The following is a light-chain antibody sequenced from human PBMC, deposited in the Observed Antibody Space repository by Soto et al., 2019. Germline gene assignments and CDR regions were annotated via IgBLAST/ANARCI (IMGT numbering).Light chain of an antibody. Sequence: QSVLAQPPAASGSPGQSVTISCTGTSSDVGRYNFVSWYQQHPGKAPKLLIYEVTKRPSGLPDRFSGSTSGNAASLTVSGSQPEDNADYYCSSYTGIRDPYVFGIWIKVTVL. CDR3: SSYTGIRDPYV. V-gene: IGLV2-8*01. CDR2: EVT. J-gene: IGLJ1*01. CDR1: SSDVGRYNF.